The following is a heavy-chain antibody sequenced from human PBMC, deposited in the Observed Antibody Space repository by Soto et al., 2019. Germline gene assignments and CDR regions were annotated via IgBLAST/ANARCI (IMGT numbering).Heavy chain of an antibody. D-gene: IGHD3-10*01. CDR1: GLSVGTNY. Sequence: EMQLVETGGGLVQPGGSLRLSCVASGLSVGTNYMTWVRQAPGKGLEWVSALYSGGSTYYADSVRGRFTISRDNSKNTVSLPMNSLRAEDTAVYYCARDAYSGSGPYDPWGQGTLVTVST. CDR2: LYSGGST. J-gene: IGHJ5*02. V-gene: IGHV3-66*01. CDR3: ARDAYSGSGPYDP.